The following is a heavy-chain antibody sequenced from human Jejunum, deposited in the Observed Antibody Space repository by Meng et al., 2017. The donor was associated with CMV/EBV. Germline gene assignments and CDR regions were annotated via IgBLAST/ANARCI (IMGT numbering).Heavy chain of an antibody. CDR1: AGSVNNYY. J-gene: IGHJ4*02. D-gene: IGHD1-26*01. Sequence: QVRLQESGPGLVKPSDTLSLTCTASAGSVNNYYWSWIRQSAGKGLEWIGRFYSSDTYNYHPSLDSRVTMSLDTSKNQFSLNLRSVTAADTATYYCARGPGASTREGFDYWGLGTLVTVSS. CDR2: FYSSDTY. CDR3: ARGPGASTREGFDY. V-gene: IGHV4-4*07.